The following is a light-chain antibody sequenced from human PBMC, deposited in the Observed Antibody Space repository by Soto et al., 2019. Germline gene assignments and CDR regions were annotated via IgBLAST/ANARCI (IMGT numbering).Light chain of an antibody. CDR2: DVS. CDR3: CSYAGSFVV. Sequence: QSVLTQPRSVSGSPGQSVTISCTGTSSDVGCYNYVSWYQQHPGKAPKLMIYDVSKRPSGVPDRFSGSKSGNTASLTISGLQAEYEADYYCCSYAGSFVVFGGGTKLTVL. V-gene: IGLV2-11*01. CDR1: SSDVGCYNY. J-gene: IGLJ2*01.